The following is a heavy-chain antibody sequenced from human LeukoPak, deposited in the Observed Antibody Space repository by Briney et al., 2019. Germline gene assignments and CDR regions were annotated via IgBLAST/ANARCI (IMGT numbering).Heavy chain of an antibody. Sequence: GGSLRLSCAASGFTVSSNYMSWVRQAPGKGLEWVSVIYSGGSTYYADSVKGRFTISRDNSKNTLYLQMNSLRAEDTAVYYCARCGDSSGYPDAFDIWGQGTMVTVSS. CDR2: IYSGGST. J-gene: IGHJ3*02. CDR1: GFTVSSNY. CDR3: ARCGDSSGYPDAFDI. V-gene: IGHV3-66*01. D-gene: IGHD3-22*01.